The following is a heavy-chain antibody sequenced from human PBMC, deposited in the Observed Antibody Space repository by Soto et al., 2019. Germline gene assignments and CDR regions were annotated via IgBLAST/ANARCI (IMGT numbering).Heavy chain of an antibody. CDR2: ISISSSYI. CDR3: ARGTWARAGYTYRAHHAFDI. V-gene: IGHV3-21*01. Sequence: PGGSRRLSWAASGFTFSSYSMNWVRQAPGKGLEWVSSISISSSYIYYADSVKGRFTISRDNARNSLYLQMNSLRAEDTAVYYCARGTWARAGYTYRAHHAFDIWGQGTMVIFSS. J-gene: IGHJ3*02. CDR1: GFTFSSYS. D-gene: IGHD5-12*01.